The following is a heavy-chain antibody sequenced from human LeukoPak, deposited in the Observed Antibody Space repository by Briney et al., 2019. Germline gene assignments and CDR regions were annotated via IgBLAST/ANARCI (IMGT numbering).Heavy chain of an antibody. CDR2: IYYIGST. V-gene: IGHV4-59*11. CDR1: GGFISNHY. CDR3: ARDSDDRRAFEL. J-gene: IGHJ4*02. Sequence: SETLSLTCTVSGGFISNHYWAWIRQPPGKGLEWIGYIYYIGSTNYSPSLRSRVTISVDTAKNQFSLKLNSVTAADTAVYYCARDSDDRRAFELWGQGTVVTVSS. D-gene: IGHD3-22*01.